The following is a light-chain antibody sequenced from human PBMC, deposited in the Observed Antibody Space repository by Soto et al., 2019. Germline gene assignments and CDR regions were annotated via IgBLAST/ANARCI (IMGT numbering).Light chain of an antibody. Sequence: QSALTQPASVSGSPGQSITISCTGTNSDVGGYNYVSWYQQHPGKAPKLMIYDVSNRPSGVSNRFSGSKPGNTASLTLSGPQAEDEADYYCSCYSSTSTLCVFGTGTKVTVL. J-gene: IGLJ1*01. CDR1: NSDVGGYNY. V-gene: IGLV2-14*01. CDR2: DVS. CDR3: SCYSSTSTLCV.